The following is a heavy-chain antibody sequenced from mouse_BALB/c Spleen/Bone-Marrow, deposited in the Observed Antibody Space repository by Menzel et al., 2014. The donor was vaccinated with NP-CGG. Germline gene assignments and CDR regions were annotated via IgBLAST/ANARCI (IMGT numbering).Heavy chain of an antibody. Sequence: AQRVESGAELMKPGASVKISCKATGYTFSSYWIEWVKQRPGHGLEWIGGILPGSGSTNYNERFKGKATFPADTSSTTAYMQISSLTSEDSTVYYCARVIPATGRPWFAYWGQGTLVTISA. CDR2: ILPGSGST. V-gene: IGHV1-9*01. J-gene: IGHJ3*01. CDR3: ARVIPATGRPWFAY. D-gene: IGHD2-4*01. CDR1: GYTFSSYW.